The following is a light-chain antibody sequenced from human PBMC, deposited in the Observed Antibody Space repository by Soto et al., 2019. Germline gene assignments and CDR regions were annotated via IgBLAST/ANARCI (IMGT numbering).Light chain of an antibody. V-gene: IGKV3-11*01. CDR3: QQRSNWPPFT. Sequence: EIVLTQSPATLSLSTGERATLSCRASQSVSSYLAWYQQKPGQAPRLLIYDASNRATGIPARFSGSGSGTDFTLTIGSLEPEDFAVYYCQQRSNWPPFTFGQGTRLEIK. J-gene: IGKJ5*01. CDR1: QSVSSY. CDR2: DAS.